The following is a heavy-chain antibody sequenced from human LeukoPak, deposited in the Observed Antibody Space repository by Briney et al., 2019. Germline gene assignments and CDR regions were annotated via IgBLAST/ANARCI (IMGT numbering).Heavy chain of an antibody. CDR2: INPSGGST. CDR3: ARATVLEWLAPQYAFDI. D-gene: IGHD3-3*01. CDR1: GYTFTSYY. J-gene: IGHJ3*02. V-gene: IGHV1-46*01. Sequence: GASVKVPCKASGYTFTSYYMNWVRQAPGQGLEWMGIINPSGGSTSYAQKFQGRVTMTRDTSTSTVYMELSSLRSEDTAVYYCARATVLEWLAPQYAFDIWGQGTMVTVSS.